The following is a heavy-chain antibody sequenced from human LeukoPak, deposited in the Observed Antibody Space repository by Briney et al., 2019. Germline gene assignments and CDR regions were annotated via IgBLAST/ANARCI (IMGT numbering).Heavy chain of an antibody. Sequence: GRSLRLSCAASGFTFSSYGMHWVRQAPGQGLGWMGWINPNSGGTNYAQKFQGRVTMTRDTSISTAYMELSRLRSDDTAVYYCARDREWEPHYFDYWGQGTLVTVSS. CDR3: ARDREWEPHYFDY. CDR1: GFTFSSYG. J-gene: IGHJ4*02. CDR2: INPNSGGT. D-gene: IGHD1-26*01. V-gene: IGHV1-2*02.